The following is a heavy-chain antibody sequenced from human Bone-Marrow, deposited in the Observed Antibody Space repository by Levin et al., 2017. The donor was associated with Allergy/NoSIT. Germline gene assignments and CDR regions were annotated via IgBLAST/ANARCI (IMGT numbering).Heavy chain of an antibody. J-gene: IGHJ4*02. Sequence: GGSLRLSCAASGFTFRNAWMSWVRQSPGRGLEWVGRIKNRLDGETIDCSISAKGRFTISRDDGRSTLYLQMDRLQSDDTAVYFCATEFQFSGRAYWGRGTLVSVSS. V-gene: IGHV3-15*01. CDR1: GFTFRNAW. D-gene: IGHD5-12*01. CDR3: ATEFQFSGRAY. CDR2: IKNRLDGETI.